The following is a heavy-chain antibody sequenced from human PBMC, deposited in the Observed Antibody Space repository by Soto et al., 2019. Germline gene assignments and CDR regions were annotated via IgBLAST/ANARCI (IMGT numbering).Heavy chain of an antibody. J-gene: IGHJ4*02. CDR2: IYPGDSYT. D-gene: IGHD2-2*01. CDR3: ASSRTPAALYYFDY. Sequence: GESLKISCKGSGYSFTNYCITWVRQMPGKGLEWMGIIYPGDSYTRYSPSFQGQVTISADKSISTAYLQWSSLKASDTAMYYCASSRTPAALYYFDYWGQGTLVTVSS. V-gene: IGHV5-51*01. CDR1: GYSFTNYC.